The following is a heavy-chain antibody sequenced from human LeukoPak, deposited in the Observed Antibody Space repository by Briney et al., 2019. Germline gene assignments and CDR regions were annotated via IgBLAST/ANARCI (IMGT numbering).Heavy chain of an antibody. CDR1: GFTFSSYA. D-gene: IGHD4-17*01. J-gene: IGHJ4*02. CDR3: ARCIDGDYLDY. V-gene: IGHV3-30-3*01. Sequence: PGGSLRLSCAASGFTFSSYAMHWVRQAPGKGLEWVAVISYDGSNKYYADSVKGRFTISRDNSKNTLYLQMNSLRAEDTAVYYCARCIDGDYLDYWGQGTLVTVSS. CDR2: ISYDGSNK.